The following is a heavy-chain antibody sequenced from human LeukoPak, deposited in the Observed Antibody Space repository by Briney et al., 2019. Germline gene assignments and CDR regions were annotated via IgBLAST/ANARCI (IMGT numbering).Heavy chain of an antibody. CDR1: GFTFSNYW. Sequence: GGSLRLSCAASGFTFSNYWMHWVRQAPGKGLVWVSRINTDGQTTSYADSVKGRFSISRDNPKNTLYLQMNSLRAEDTAVYYCARPGTGFDCWGQGTLVTVSS. J-gene: IGHJ4*02. D-gene: IGHD1-1*01. CDR3: ARPGTGFDC. CDR2: INTDGQTT. V-gene: IGHV3-74*01.